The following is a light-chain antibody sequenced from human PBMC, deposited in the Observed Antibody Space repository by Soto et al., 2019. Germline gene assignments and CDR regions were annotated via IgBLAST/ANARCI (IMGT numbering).Light chain of an antibody. CDR1: QSVSSRY. Sequence: IVVTQSPVTLSFXPXLXXSXXXMAIQSVSSRYLAWYQQKPGQAPRLLIYGASSRATGIPDRFSGSGSGTDFTLTISRLEPEDFAVYYCQQYSSSPRVTFGQGTRLEIK. J-gene: IGKJ5*01. V-gene: IGKV3-20*01. CDR2: GAS. CDR3: QQYSSSPRVT.